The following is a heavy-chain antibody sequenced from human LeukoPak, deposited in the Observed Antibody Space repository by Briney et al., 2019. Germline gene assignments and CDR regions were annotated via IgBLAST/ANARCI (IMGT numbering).Heavy chain of an antibody. CDR2: IYHSGST. J-gene: IGHJ4*02. Sequence: SETLSLTCTVSGGSISSYYWSWIRQPPGKGLEWIGYIYHSGSTYYNPSLKSRVTISVDRSKNQFSLKLSSVTAADTAVYYCAGGGYSSSSGNWGQGTLVTVSS. V-gene: IGHV4-59*04. CDR3: AGGGYSSSSGN. CDR1: GGSISSYY. D-gene: IGHD6-13*01.